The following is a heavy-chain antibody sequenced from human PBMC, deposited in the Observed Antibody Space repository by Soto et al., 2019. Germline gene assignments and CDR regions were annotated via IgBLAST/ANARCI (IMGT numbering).Heavy chain of an antibody. V-gene: IGHV4-30-4*01. CDR1: GGSISSGNYY. CDR2: ISYSGST. CDR3: ATMGTSATGLYYLAY. D-gene: IGHD1-7*01. J-gene: IGHJ4*02. Sequence: SETLSLTCTVSGGSISSGNYYWSWIRQPPGKGLEWIGFISYSGSTYYNASLKSRVTISVDTSKNQFSLNLNSVTAADTAVYYCATMGTSATGLYYLAYWGQGTLVTVYS.